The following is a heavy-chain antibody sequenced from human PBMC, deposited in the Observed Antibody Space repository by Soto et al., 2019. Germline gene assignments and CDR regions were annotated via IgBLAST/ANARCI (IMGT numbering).Heavy chain of an antibody. V-gene: IGHV4-39*01. J-gene: IGHJ6*02. CDR1: GGSISSSRCH. CDR2: IYYSGNT. D-gene: IGHD3-10*01. Sequence: SETLSLTCTVSGGSISSSRCHWGWIRQPPGKGLEWIGYIYYSGNTYYNPSLKSRVMISVDTSKNQFSLKLSSLIAADTAVYYCARHSPPFFYGSGPWDVWGQGTAVTVSS. CDR3: ARHSPPFFYGSGPWDV.